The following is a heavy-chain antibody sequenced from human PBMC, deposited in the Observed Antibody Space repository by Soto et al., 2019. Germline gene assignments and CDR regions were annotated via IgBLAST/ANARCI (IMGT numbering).Heavy chain of an antibody. CDR1: GGTFSSYA. Sequence: QVQLVQSGAEVQKPGSSVKVSCKASGGTFSSYAISWVRQAPGQGLEWMGGIIPIFGTANYAQKFQGRVTITADESTSTAYMELSSLRSEDTAVYYCARDLDTAMVKTYYYYYGMDVWGQGTTVTVSS. V-gene: IGHV1-69*01. D-gene: IGHD5-18*01. CDR3: ARDLDTAMVKTYYYYYGMDV. J-gene: IGHJ6*02. CDR2: IIPIFGTA.